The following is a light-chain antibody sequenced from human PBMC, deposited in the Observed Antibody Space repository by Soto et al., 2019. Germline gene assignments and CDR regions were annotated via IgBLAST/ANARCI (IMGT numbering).Light chain of an antibody. CDR1: QSIGGN. J-gene: IGKJ2*01. CDR2: GAS. Sequence: EMVMTQSPATQSVSPGERASLSCRASQSIGGNLAWYQQKTGQAPRLLIYGASTRATGVPARFSGSGSRTDFTITTSSLQSEDFAIYYCQQYNNWSYTFGQGTKLEI. V-gene: IGKV3-15*01. CDR3: QQYNNWSYT.